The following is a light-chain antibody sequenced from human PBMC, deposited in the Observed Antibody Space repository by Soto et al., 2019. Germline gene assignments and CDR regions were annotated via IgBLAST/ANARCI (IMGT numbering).Light chain of an antibody. Sequence: QSVLTQPASVSGSPGQSITISCTGTSNDVGGYNYVSWYQHHPGKAPKLMIYEVSDRPSGVSNRFSGSKSGNTASLTISGLXAEDEADYYCSSYTGSNIRYVFGTGTKATVL. V-gene: IGLV2-14*01. CDR3: SSYTGSNIRYV. J-gene: IGLJ1*01. CDR1: SNDVGGYNY. CDR2: EVS.